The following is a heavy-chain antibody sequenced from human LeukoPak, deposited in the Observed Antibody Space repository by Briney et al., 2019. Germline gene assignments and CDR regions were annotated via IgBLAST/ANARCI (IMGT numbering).Heavy chain of an antibody. CDR3: AIFSDNWNDVHAFDI. CDR2: INPNSGGT. CDR1: GYTFTGYY. V-gene: IGHV1-2*02. D-gene: IGHD1-1*01. Sequence: GASVKVSCKASGYTFTGYYMHWVRQAPGQGLEWMGWINPNSGGTNYAQKFQGRVTKTRDTSISTAYMELSSLRSEDTAVYYCAIFSDNWNDVHAFDIWGQGTMVTVSS. J-gene: IGHJ3*02.